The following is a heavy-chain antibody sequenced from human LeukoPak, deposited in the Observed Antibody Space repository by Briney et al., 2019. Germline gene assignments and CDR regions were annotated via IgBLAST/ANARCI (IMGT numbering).Heavy chain of an antibody. D-gene: IGHD4-17*01. Sequence: GGSLRLSCAESGFTFSTYGMHWVRQAPGKGLEWVAVIWYDGSNKYYADSVKGRFTISRDNSKNTLYLQMNSLRAEDTAVYYCAKDHGDYDFDYWGQGTLVTVSS. CDR3: AKDHGDYDFDY. CDR2: IWYDGSNK. CDR1: GFTFSTYG. V-gene: IGHV3-33*03. J-gene: IGHJ4*02.